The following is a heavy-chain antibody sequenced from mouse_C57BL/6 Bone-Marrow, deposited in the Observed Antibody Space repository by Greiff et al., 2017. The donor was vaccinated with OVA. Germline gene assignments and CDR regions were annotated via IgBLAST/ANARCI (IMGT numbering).Heavy chain of an antibody. CDR1: GYSFTGYY. V-gene: IGHV1-42*01. CDR3: ARDSSGYPAY. D-gene: IGHD3-2*02. Sequence: VQLKQSGPELVKPGASVQISCKASGYSFTGYYMNWVKQSPEKSLEWIGEINPSTGGTTYNQKFKAKATLTVDKSSSTAYMQLKILTSEDSAVYYCARDSSGYPAYWGQGTLVTVSA. J-gene: IGHJ3*01. CDR2: INPSTGGT.